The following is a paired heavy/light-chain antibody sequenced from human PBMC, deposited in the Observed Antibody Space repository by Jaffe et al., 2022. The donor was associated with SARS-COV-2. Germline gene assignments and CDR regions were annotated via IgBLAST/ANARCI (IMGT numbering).Light chain of an antibody. V-gene: IGKV3-15*01. CDR2: GAS. CDR1: QSINSN. Sequence: EIVMTQSPATLSVSPGERATLSCRASQSINSNLAWFQQKPGQAPRLLIYGASTRATGMPARFSGSGSGTEFTLTISSLQSEDFAVYYCQQYNSWPLTFGGGTKVEIK. J-gene: IGKJ4*01. CDR3: QQYNSWPLT.
Heavy chain of an antibody. V-gene: IGHV3-23*01. CDR3: AKRYDQQRGLHFDN. CDR1: GFAFSTYF. J-gene: IGHJ4*02. Sequence: EVQLLESGGGLIQPGGSLRLSCAASGFAFSTYFMSWVRQSPGKGLEWVAAISGSGGTTYYAGSVKGRFTISRDNSKNTLYLQMNSLRAEDTALYYCAKRYDQQRGLHFDNWGQGTLVTVSS. CDR2: ISGSGGTT. D-gene: IGHD6-13*01.